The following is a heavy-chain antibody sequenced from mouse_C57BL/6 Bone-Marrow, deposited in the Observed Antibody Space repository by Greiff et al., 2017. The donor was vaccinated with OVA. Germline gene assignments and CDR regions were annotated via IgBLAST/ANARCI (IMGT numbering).Heavy chain of an antibody. V-gene: IGHV14-2*01. D-gene: IGHD1-1*01. J-gene: IGHJ2*01. CDR2: IDPEDGET. CDR1: GFNIKDYY. Sequence: EVKLMESGAELVKPGASVKLSCTASGFNIKDYYMHWVKQRTEQGLEWIGRIDPEDGETKYAPKFQGKATITADTSSNTAYLQLSSLTSEDTAVYYCAQSSFYYGSWYYFDYWGQGTTLTVSS. CDR3: AQSSFYYGSWYYFDY.